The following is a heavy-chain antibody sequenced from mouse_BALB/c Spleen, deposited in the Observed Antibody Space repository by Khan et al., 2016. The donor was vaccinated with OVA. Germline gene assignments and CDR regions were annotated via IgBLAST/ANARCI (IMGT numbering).Heavy chain of an antibody. D-gene: IGHD1-1*01. Sequence: VQLKESGPELVKPGASVKISCKASGYSFTGYFMNWVMQSHGKSLEWIGRINPHIGETFYNPKFKDKATLTVDESSSTAHMELRSLSSEGSAVYYCSRIYRSDFDYWGQGTTLTVSS. CDR3: SRIYRSDFDY. V-gene: IGHV1-20*02. CDR2: INPHIGET. J-gene: IGHJ2*01. CDR1: GYSFTGYF.